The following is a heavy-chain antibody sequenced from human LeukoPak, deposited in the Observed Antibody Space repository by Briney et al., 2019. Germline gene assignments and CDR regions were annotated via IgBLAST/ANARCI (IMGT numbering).Heavy chain of an antibody. J-gene: IGHJ4*02. D-gene: IGHD3-10*01. V-gene: IGHV3-30*04. CDR3: ARSMVREVVFDY. Sequence: TGGSLRLSCAASGFTFSSYAMHWVRQAPGKGLEWVAVISYDGSNKYYADSVKGRFTISRDNSKNTLYLQMNSLRAEDTAVYYCARSMVREVVFDYWGQGTLVTVSS. CDR1: GFTFSSYA. CDR2: ISYDGSNK.